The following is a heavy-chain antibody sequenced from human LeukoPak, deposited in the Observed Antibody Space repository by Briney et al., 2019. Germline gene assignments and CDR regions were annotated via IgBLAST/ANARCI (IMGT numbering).Heavy chain of an antibody. CDR2: INAGNGNT. J-gene: IGHJ4*02. D-gene: IGHD1-26*01. CDR1: GYTFTSYA. Sequence: ASVKVSCKASGYTFTSYAMHWVRLAPGQRLEWMGWINAGNGNTKYSQKFQGRVTITRDTSASTAYMELSSLRSEDTAVYYCARVKAVGATHFDYWGQGTLVTVSS. CDR3: ARVKAVGATHFDY. V-gene: IGHV1-3*01.